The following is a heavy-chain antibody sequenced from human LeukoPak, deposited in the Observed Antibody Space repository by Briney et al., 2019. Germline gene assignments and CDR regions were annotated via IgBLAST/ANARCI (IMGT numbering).Heavy chain of an antibody. CDR2: IYPGDSDT. D-gene: IGHD6-19*01. Sequence: GESLKISCKGSGYSFTSYWIGWVRQMPGKGLEWMGIIYPGDSDTRYSPSFQGQVTISADKSISTAYLQWSSLKASDTAMYYCARRAPYSSGWFDAFDIWGQGTMVTVSS. CDR3: ARRAPYSSGWFDAFDI. CDR1: GYSFTSYW. J-gene: IGHJ3*02. V-gene: IGHV5-51*01.